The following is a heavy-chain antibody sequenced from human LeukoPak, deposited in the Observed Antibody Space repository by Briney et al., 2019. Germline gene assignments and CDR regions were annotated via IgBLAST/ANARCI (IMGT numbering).Heavy chain of an antibody. D-gene: IGHD1-14*01. J-gene: IGHJ6*02. CDR1: GFTFRSYG. V-gene: IGHV3-30*18. CDR3: AKVRGPYHLYYAMDV. CDR2: ISYDGTIQ. Sequence: PGGSLRLSCAASGFTFRSYGMHWVRQAPGKGLEWVAVISYDGTIQYYADSVRGRFTMSRDNSKIMVYLQMDSLRVDDTAVYYCAKVRGPYHLYYAMDVWGQGTTVTVSS.